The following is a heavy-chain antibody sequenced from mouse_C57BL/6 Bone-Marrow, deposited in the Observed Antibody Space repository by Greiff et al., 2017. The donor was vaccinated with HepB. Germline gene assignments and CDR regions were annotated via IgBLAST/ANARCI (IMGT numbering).Heavy chain of an antibody. D-gene: IGHD1-1*01. V-gene: IGHV1-63*01. CDR1: GYTFTNYW. CDR2: IYPGGGYT. Sequence: VQLQQSGAELVRPGTSVKMSCKASGYTFTNYWIGWAKQRPGHGLEWIGDIYPGGGYTNYNEKFKGKATLTADKSSSTAYMQFSSLTSEDSAIYSCARRSPYYYGSSYGYWGQGTTLTVSS. CDR3: ARRSPYYYGSSYGY. J-gene: IGHJ2*01.